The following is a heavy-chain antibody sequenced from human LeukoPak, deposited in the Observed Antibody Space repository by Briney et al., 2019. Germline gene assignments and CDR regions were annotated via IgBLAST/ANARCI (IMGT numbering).Heavy chain of an antibody. CDR2: ISYDGSNK. Sequence: PGGSLRLSCAASGFTFSSYAMHWVRQAPGKGLEWVAVISYDGSNKYYADSVKGRFTISRDNSKNTLYLQMNSLRAEDTAVYYCARDIQWLGPYYYYYMDVWGKGTTVTVSS. CDR1: GFTFSSYA. CDR3: ARDIQWLGPYYYYYMDV. J-gene: IGHJ6*03. V-gene: IGHV3-30*04. D-gene: IGHD6-19*01.